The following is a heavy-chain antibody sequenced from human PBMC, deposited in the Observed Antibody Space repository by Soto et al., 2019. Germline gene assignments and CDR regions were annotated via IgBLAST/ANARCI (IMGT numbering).Heavy chain of an antibody. CDR2: INHSGST. V-gene: IGHV4-34*01. J-gene: IGHJ3*02. D-gene: IGHD4-17*01. Sequence: QVQLQQWGAGLLKPSETLSLTCAVYGGSFSGYFWSWIRQPPGKGLEWIGEINHSGSTNYNPSLKSRVTISVDTSKNQFSLKLSSVTAADMARYYCTRGREVTVTDDPVAFDIWGQGTRVTVSS. CDR1: GGSFSGYF. CDR3: TRGREVTVTDDPVAFDI.